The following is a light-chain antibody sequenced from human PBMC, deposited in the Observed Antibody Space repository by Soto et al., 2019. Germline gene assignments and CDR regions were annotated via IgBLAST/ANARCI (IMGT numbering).Light chain of an antibody. J-gene: IGKJ2*01. Sequence: EIVMTQSPATLSLSPGESATLSCRASESVASNLAWYQHQPGQAPRFLINGASTRDTGIPARFRGSGSGTEFTLTISSLQSEDFAVYYCQQYDNWPYTFGQGTKLESK. V-gene: IGKV3-15*01. CDR1: ESVASN. CDR2: GAS. CDR3: QQYDNWPYT.